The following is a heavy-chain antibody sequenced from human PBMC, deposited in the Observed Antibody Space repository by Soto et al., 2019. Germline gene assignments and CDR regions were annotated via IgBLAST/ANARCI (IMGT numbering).Heavy chain of an antibody. J-gene: IGHJ4*02. CDR3: ARERYYYDSSGTPGPFDY. D-gene: IGHD3-22*01. Sequence: QVQLVESGGGVVQPGRSLRLSCAASGFTFSSYGMHWVRQAPGKGLEWVAVIWYDGSNKYYADSVKGRFTISRDNSKNTLYLQMNSLRAEDTAVYYCARERYYYDSSGTPGPFDYWGQGTLVTVSS. V-gene: IGHV3-33*01. CDR1: GFTFSSYG. CDR2: IWYDGSNK.